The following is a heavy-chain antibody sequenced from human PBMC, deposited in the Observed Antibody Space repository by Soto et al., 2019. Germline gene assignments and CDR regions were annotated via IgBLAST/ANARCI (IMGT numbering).Heavy chain of an antibody. CDR1: GGTFSSYA. Sequence: ASVKVSCKASGGTFSSYAISWVRQAPGQGLEWMGGIIPIFGTANYAQKFQGRVTITADESTSTAYMELSSLRSEDTAVYYCARSEMITFGGLIPYYWSQGTLVTVSS. D-gene: IGHD3-16*01. V-gene: IGHV1-69*13. CDR2: IIPIFGTA. CDR3: ARSEMITFGGLIPYY. J-gene: IGHJ4*02.